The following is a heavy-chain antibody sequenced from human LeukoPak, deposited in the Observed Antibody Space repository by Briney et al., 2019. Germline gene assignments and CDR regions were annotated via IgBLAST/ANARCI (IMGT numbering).Heavy chain of an antibody. CDR1: GYTFTSYG. J-gene: IGHJ4*02. V-gene: IGHV1-18*01. D-gene: IGHD2-21*02. CDR2: ISAYNGNT. CDR3: ARERGDPYCGGDCYSGTADY. Sequence: GASVKVSCKASGYTFTSYGISWVRQAPGQGLEWMGWISAYNGNTNYAQKLQGRVTMTTDTSTSTAYMELRSLRSDDTAVYYCARERGDPYCGGDCYSGTADYWGQGTLVTVSS.